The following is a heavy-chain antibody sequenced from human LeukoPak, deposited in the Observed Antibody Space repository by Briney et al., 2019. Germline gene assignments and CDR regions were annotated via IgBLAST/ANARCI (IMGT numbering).Heavy chain of an antibody. Sequence: PSETLSLTCTVPGDSMKNSFFSWIRQPPRKGLGWIGYISDSGITNYYPSLKNRVTFSVDTSRGQFHLNLRSVTAADTALYFCARNRFRLSGAYWFDPWGRGTLVTVSS. D-gene: IGHD2/OR15-2a*01. CDR2: ISDSGIT. CDR1: GDSMKNSF. CDR3: ARNRFRLSGAYWFDP. J-gene: IGHJ5*02. V-gene: IGHV4-59*01.